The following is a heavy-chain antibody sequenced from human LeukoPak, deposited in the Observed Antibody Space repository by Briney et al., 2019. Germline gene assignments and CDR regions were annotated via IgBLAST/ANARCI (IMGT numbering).Heavy chain of an antibody. J-gene: IGHJ4*02. CDR1: GFTFSSYA. Sequence: GGSLRLSCAASGFTFSSYAMHWVRQAPGKGLEWVAVISYDGSNKYYADSVKGRFTISRDNSKNTLYLQMNSLRAEDTAVYYCAKAHYIHFLDYWGQGTLVTVSS. CDR3: AKAHYIHFLDY. D-gene: IGHD2/OR15-2a*01. CDR2: ISYDGSNK. V-gene: IGHV3-30*04.